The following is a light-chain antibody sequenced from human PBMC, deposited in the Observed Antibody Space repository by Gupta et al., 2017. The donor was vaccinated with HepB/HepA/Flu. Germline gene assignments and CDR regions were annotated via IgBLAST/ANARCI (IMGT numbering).Light chain of an antibody. CDR1: QDISRY. CDR3: QHYHSYPLT. CDR2: DAS. J-gene: IGKJ5*01. Sequence: DIHLTQSPSFLSASVGDRVTITCRASQDISRYLDWYHQSPGKAPKLLVYDASTWQTGVPSRFSGSGSGTEFTLTVSIRQPEDFRTYYCQHYHSYPLTFGQGTRLEIK. V-gene: IGKV1-9*01.